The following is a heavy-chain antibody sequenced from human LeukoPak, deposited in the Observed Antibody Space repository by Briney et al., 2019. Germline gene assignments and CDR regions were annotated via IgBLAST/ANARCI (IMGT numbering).Heavy chain of an antibody. D-gene: IGHD3-10*01. Sequence: PGGSLRLSCEVSGFTFSSFSMSWVRQAPGKGLEWVSAISGSGGSTYYADSVKGRFTISRDNSKNTLYLQMNSLRAEDTAVYYCARRRDTYYYGSGSYYPIYYFGYWGQGTLVTVSS. CDR1: GFTFSSFS. V-gene: IGHV3-23*01. J-gene: IGHJ4*02. CDR2: ISGSGGST. CDR3: ARRRDTYYYGSGSYYPIYYFGY.